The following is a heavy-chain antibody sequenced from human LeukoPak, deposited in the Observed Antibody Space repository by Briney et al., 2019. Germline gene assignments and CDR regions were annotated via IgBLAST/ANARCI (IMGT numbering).Heavy chain of an antibody. D-gene: IGHD3-22*01. CDR3: ASARTGYYDSSGHY. V-gene: IGHV3-30*04. Sequence: GRSLRLSCAASGFTFSSYAMHWVRQAPGKGLEWVAVISYDGSNKYYTDSVKGRFTISRDNSKNTLYLQMNSLRAEDTAVYYCASARTGYYDSSGHYWGQGTLVTVSS. CDR1: GFTFSSYA. J-gene: IGHJ4*02. CDR2: ISYDGSNK.